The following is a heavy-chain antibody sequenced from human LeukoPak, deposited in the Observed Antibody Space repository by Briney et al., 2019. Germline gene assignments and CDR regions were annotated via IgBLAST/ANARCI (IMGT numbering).Heavy chain of an antibody. CDR1: GFSFNTSA. CDR3: ANYRTNSETNDY. J-gene: IGHJ4*02. V-gene: IGHV3-23*01. CDR2: ISHSADGT. Sequence: PGGSLRLSCAASGFSFNTSAMNWVRQAPGKGLEWVSAISHSADGTYYADSVKGRFTISRDNSKRTLYLQMNSLRADDTAMYYCANYRTNSETNDYWGRGTLVTVSS. D-gene: IGHD2-8*01.